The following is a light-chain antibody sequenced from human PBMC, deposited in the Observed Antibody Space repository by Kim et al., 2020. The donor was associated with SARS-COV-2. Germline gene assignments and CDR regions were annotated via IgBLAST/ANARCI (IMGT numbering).Light chain of an antibody. CDR2: EVT. CDR1: STDVGSSNL. V-gene: IGLV2-23*02. CDR3: CSYGGSVTFDVL. Sequence: QSALAQPASASGSPGQSITISCTGTSTDVGSSNLLSWYHQLPGKAPNLLIYEVTKRPSGVSYRFSGSKSGNTASLTISGLQAEDEGDYYCCSYGGSVTFDVLFGGGTQLTVL. J-gene: IGLJ2*01.